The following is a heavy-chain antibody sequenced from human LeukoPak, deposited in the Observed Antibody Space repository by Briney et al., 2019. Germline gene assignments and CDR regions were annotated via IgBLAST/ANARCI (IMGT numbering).Heavy chain of an antibody. CDR2: ISSSGSTI. CDR3: ARDIRYSYGYAADY. Sequence: GGSLRLSCAASGFTFSSCSMSWVRQAPGKGLEWVSYISSSGSTIYYADSVKGRFTISRDNAKNSLYLQMNSLRAEDTAVYYCARDIRYSYGYAADYWGQGTLVTVSS. CDR1: GFTFSSCS. J-gene: IGHJ4*02. D-gene: IGHD5-18*01. V-gene: IGHV3-48*04.